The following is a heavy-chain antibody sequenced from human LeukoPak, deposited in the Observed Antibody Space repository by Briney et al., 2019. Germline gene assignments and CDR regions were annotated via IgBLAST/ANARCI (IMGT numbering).Heavy chain of an antibody. D-gene: IGHD6-13*01. CDR3: ARLNRGIAAYGY. J-gene: IGHJ4*02. V-gene: IGHV4-39*01. CDR2: IYYSGST. CDR1: GDSISSSSFY. Sequence: SETLSLTCTVSGDSISSSSFYWGWIRQPPGKGLEWIGSIYYSGSTYYDPSLKSRVTISVDTSKNQFSLKLSSVTAADTAVYYCARLNRGIAAYGYWGQGTLVTVSS.